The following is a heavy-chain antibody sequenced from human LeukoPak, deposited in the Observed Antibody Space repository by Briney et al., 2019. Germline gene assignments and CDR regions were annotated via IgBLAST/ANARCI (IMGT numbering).Heavy chain of an antibody. D-gene: IGHD2-2*01. CDR2: INPNSGGT. CDR3: ARSIVVVPRGGNDAFDI. CDR1: GYTFTGYY. Sequence: ASVKVSCKASGYTFTGYYIHWVRQAPRQGLEWMGRINPNSGGTDYAQKFQGRVTMTRDTSISTAYMELSRLRSDDTAVYYCARSIVVVPRGGNDAFDIWGQGTVVTVSS. J-gene: IGHJ3*02. V-gene: IGHV1-2*06.